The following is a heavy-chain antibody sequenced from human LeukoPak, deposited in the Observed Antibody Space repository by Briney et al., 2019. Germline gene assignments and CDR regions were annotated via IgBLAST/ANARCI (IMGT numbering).Heavy chain of an antibody. CDR3: AKGRDGDVGYYYYYYMDV. Sequence: GSLRLSCAASGFTFSTFAMIWVRQPPGKGLEWVSSIFPSGGEIHYADSVKGRFTISRDNSKNTLYLQMNSLRAEDAAVYYCAKGRDGDVGYYYYYYMDVWGKGTTVTVSS. J-gene: IGHJ6*03. CDR1: GFTFSTFA. V-gene: IGHV3-23*01. D-gene: IGHD4-17*01. CDR2: IFPSGGEI.